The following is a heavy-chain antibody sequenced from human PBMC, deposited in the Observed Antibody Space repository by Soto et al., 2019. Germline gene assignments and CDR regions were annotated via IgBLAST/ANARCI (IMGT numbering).Heavy chain of an antibody. V-gene: IGHV3-13*01. CDR2: IGTAGDT. Sequence: GGSLRLSCAASGFTFSSYDMHWVRQATGKGLEWVSAIGTAGDTYYPGSVKGRFTISRENAKNSLYLQMNSLRAGDTAVYYCARAVGPSYNYYYYMDVWGKGTTVTVSS. CDR3: ARAVGPSYNYYYYMDV. D-gene: IGHD2-15*01. J-gene: IGHJ6*03. CDR1: GFTFSSYD.